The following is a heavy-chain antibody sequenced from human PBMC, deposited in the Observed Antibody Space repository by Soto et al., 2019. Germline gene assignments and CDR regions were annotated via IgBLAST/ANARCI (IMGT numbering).Heavy chain of an antibody. Sequence: PSETLSLTCSVSDDSINSDKYYWGWIRQPPGKGLEWIGSIYYRGNAYYNPSLQTRVTISLDKSKSQFSLKLSSVTAADTAVYYCARGPRIAARRTFDYWGQGTLVTVSS. CDR1: DDSINSDKYY. V-gene: IGHV4-39*01. J-gene: IGHJ4*02. D-gene: IGHD6-6*01. CDR2: IYYRGNA. CDR3: ARGPRIAARRTFDY.